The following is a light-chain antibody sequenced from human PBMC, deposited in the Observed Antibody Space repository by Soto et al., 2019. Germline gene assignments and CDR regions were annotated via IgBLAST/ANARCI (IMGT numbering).Light chain of an antibody. CDR3: QQYDSYSKT. J-gene: IGKJ2*01. CDR1: ESISYW. CDR2: DAS. Sequence: DIQLTQSPSTLTASVGDRVTIGCRASESISYWLAWYQQKPWKAPKLLIYDASSLRSGVPSRFSGSGSGTEFTLTISTLQPDDFATYYCQQYDSYSKTFGQGTQLEIK. V-gene: IGKV1-5*01.